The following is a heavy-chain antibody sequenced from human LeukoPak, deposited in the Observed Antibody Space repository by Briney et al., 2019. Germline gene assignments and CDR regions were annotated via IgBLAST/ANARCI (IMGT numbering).Heavy chain of an antibody. CDR2: INHSGST. J-gene: IGHJ4*02. Sequence: ASETLSLTCAVYGGSFSGYYWSWIRQPPGKGLEWIGEINHSGSTNYNPSLKSRVTISVDTSKKQFFLKLSSVTAADTAVYYCARFTVPAAIIDYWGQGTLVTVSS. V-gene: IGHV4-34*01. CDR1: GGSFSGYY. CDR3: ARFTVPAAIIDY. D-gene: IGHD2-2*01.